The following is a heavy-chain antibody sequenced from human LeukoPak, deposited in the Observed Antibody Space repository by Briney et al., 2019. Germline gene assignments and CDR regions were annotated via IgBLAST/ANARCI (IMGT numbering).Heavy chain of an antibody. J-gene: IGHJ4*02. CDR2: INHSGST. CDR1: GGSFSGYY. Sequence: XETLSLTCAVYGGSFSGYYWSWIRQPPGKGLEWIGEINHSGSTNYNPSLKSRVTISVDTSKNQFSLKLSSVTAADTAVYYCARAGPRNYYDSSGYFHYWGQGTLVTVSS. D-gene: IGHD3-22*01. V-gene: IGHV4-34*01. CDR3: ARAGPRNYYDSSGYFHY.